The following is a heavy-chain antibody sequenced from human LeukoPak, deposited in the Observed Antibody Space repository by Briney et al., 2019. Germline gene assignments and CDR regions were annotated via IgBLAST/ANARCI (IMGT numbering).Heavy chain of an antibody. CDR1: GFTFSSYG. CDR3: ARVDSGSYYGGFDY. Sequence: GRSLRLSCAASGFTFSSYGMHWVRQAPGKGLEWVAVISYDGSNKYYADSVKGRFTISRDNSKNTLYLQMNSLRPEDTAVYYCARVDSGSYYGGFDYWGQGTLVTVSS. CDR2: ISYDGSNK. J-gene: IGHJ4*02. D-gene: IGHD1-26*01. V-gene: IGHV3-30*03.